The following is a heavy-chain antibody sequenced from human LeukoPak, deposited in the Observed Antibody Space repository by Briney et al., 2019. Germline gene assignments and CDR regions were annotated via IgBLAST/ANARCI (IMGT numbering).Heavy chain of an antibody. Sequence: SQTLSLTCTVSGAPIGSGGYYWTWIRQPPGRGLEWIGYIHDSGSTYYKPSLKSRITISLDTSKNQFSVKLSSVTAADTAVYYCASRPTGGMATLTGYFDNWGQGTLVTVSS. CDR2: IHDSGST. V-gene: IGHV4-31*03. D-gene: IGHD5-24*01. CDR1: GAPIGSGGYY. CDR3: ASRPTGGMATLTGYFDN. J-gene: IGHJ4*02.